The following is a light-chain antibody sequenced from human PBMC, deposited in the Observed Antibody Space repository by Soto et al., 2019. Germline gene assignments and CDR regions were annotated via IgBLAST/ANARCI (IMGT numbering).Light chain of an antibody. CDR3: CSYAGGYILYV. Sequence: QSVLTQPRSVSGSPGQSVTISCTGTSSDVGGYSYVSWYQQHPGKAPKLMIYDVRKRPSGVPDRFSGSKSGNTASLTISGLQAEDEADYYCCSYAGGYILYVFGTGTKVTVL. CDR1: SSDVGGYSY. CDR2: DVR. J-gene: IGLJ1*01. V-gene: IGLV2-11*01.